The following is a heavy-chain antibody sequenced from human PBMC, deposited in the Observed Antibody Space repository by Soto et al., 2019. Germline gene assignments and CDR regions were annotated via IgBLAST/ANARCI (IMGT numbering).Heavy chain of an antibody. Sequence: ASVKVSCKASGGTFSSYAISWVRQAPGQGREWMGGIIPIFGTANYAQKFQGRVTITADKSTSTAYMELSSLRSEDTAVYYCARDKVNYDILTGYSRYYSYYGMDVWGQGXTVTVCS. V-gene: IGHV1-69*06. CDR2: IIPIFGTA. CDR1: GGTFSSYA. J-gene: IGHJ6*02. CDR3: ARDKVNYDILTGYSRYYSYYGMDV. D-gene: IGHD3-9*01.